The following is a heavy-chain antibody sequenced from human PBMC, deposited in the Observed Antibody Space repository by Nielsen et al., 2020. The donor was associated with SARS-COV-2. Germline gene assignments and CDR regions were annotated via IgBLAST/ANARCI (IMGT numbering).Heavy chain of an antibody. Sequence: WIRQPPGKGLVWVSGINSDGSSTSYADSVKGRFTISRDNAKNSLYLQMNSLRAEDTAVYYCARDLKGDIVVVPAAISEDDWFDPWGQGTLVTVSS. CDR3: ARDLKGDIVVVPAAISEDDWFDP. V-gene: IGHV3-74*01. J-gene: IGHJ5*02. D-gene: IGHD2-2*02. CDR2: INSDGSST.